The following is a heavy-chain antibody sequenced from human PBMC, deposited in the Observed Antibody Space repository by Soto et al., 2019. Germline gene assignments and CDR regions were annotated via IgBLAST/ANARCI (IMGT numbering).Heavy chain of an antibody. D-gene: IGHD1-26*01. J-gene: IGHJ4*02. CDR1: GESMSDAFW. V-gene: IGHV4-4*02. CDR2: VHHSKGA. CDR3: AREASYNRPS. Sequence: QVLLQESGPGVVKPSGTLSLICVVSGESMSDAFWRSCVRQPPGKGLEWIGEVHHSKGALYNPSPTSQVTVSADVSSNQFSLEVRSVGTADTAVYDSAREASYNRPSWGQRTPLTVSS.